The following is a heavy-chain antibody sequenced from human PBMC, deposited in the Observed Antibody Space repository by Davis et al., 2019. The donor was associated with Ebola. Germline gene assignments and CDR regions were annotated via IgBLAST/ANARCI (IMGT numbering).Heavy chain of an antibody. Sequence: PGGSLRLSCAASGFTSSSYAMSWVRQAPGKGLEWVSAISGSGGSTYYADSVKGRFTISRDNSKNTLYLQMNSLRAEDTAVYYCARDPLGIPRGWHPKTWGQGTLVTVSS. CDR3: ARDPLGIPRGWHPKT. CDR2: ISGSGGST. D-gene: IGHD3-10*01. CDR1: GFTSSSYA. J-gene: IGHJ4*02. V-gene: IGHV3-23*01.